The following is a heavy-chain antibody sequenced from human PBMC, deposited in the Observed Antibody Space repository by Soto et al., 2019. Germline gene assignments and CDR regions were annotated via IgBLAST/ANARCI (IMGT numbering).Heavy chain of an antibody. CDR3: ARQDSGGTSHYWYFAL. CDR2: IAYDGSNK. J-gene: IGHJ2*01. V-gene: IGHV3-30*09. D-gene: IGHD4-17*01. CDR1: GFTFSTYA. Sequence: QVQLVESGRGVVQPGRSLRLSWAASGFTFSTYAMQGDRQAPGQGLERVAVIAYDGSNKYYADSVKGRFAIARDNSKSTLYRHMNSLRAEDTAVYDCARQDSGGTSHYWYFALWGRGTL.